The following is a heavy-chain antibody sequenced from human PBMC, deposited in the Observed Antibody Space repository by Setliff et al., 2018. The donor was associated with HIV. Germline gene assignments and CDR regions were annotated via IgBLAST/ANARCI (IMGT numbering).Heavy chain of an antibody. CDR2: IIHILGTA. V-gene: IGHV1-69*13. Sequence: SVKVSCKTSRRTFSEDAINWVRQAPGGGLEWVGGIIHILGTADYAEKSQGRVTITADEPRSTVYLEVSNLRSEDTAVYYCAKAVRGYGSTYYNYYYMDVWGKGTTVTVSS. CDR1: RRTFSEDA. J-gene: IGHJ6*03. D-gene: IGHD3-10*01. CDR3: AKAVRGYGSTYYNYYYMDV.